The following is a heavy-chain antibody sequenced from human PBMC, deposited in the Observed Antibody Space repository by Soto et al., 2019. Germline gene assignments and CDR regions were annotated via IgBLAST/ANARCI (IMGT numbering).Heavy chain of an antibody. CDR2: IYYSGST. D-gene: IGHD2-15*01. CDR3: ARDRVVVVVAATETEPGDYYYYGMDV. J-gene: IGHJ6*02. V-gene: IGHV4-31*03. Sequence: SETLSLTCTVSGGSISSGGYYWSWIRQHPGKGLEWIGYIYYSGSTYYNPSLKSRVTISVDTSKNQFSLKLSSVTAADTAVYYCARDRVVVVVAATETEPGDYYYYGMDVWGQGTTVTVSS. CDR1: GGSISSGGYY.